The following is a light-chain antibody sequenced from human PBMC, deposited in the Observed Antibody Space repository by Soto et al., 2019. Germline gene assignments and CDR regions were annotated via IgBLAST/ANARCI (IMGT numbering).Light chain of an antibody. CDR1: QSVSSSY. Sequence: EIVLTQSPGTLSLSPGERATLSCRASQSVSSSYLAWYQQKPGQAPRLLIYDASSSATGTPDRFSGSGSGTDFTLTISRQEPEDFAVYYCQPYGSSPYTFGQGTRLEIK. CDR3: QPYGSSPYT. V-gene: IGKV3-20*01. CDR2: DAS. J-gene: IGKJ2*01.